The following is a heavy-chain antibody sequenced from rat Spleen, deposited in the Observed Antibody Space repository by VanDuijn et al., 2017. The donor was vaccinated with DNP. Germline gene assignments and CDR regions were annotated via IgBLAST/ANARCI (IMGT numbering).Heavy chain of an antibody. D-gene: IGHD1-4*01. Sequence: QVQLRESGPGLVQPSQTLSLTCTVSGFSLTNYHVHWVRQPPGKGLEWMGAIWSGGNTEYNSALKSRLSISRDTSKSQVFLKMNSLQTEDTAIYYCTVINDPGSSWGQGVMVTVSS. CDR2: IWSGGNT. CDR1: GFSLTNYH. CDR3: TVINDPGSS. J-gene: IGHJ2*01. V-gene: IGHV2-1*01.